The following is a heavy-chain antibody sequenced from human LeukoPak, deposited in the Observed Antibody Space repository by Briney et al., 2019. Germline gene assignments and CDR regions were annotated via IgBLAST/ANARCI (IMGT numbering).Heavy chain of an antibody. V-gene: IGHV1-2*04. CDR1: GYTFTSYG. CDR2: INPNSGGT. Sequence: ASVKVSCKASGYTFTSYGISWVRQAPGQGLEWMGWINPNSGGTNYAQKFQGWVTMTRDTSISTAYMELSRLRSDDTAVYYCARTLEYSSSETGYWGQGTLVTVSS. CDR3: ARTLEYSSSETGY. J-gene: IGHJ4*02. D-gene: IGHD6-6*01.